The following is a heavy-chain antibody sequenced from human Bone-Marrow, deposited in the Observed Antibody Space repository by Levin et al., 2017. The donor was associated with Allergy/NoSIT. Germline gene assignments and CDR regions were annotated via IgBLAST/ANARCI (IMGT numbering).Heavy chain of an antibody. CDR3: TKEDWWRFDY. CDR1: GFSFSAYY. CDR2: ISKSGSDC. D-gene: IGHD2-8*02. Sequence: GGSLRLSCAVSGFSFSAYYMSWVRQAPGKGLEWISKISKSGSDCTYADSVKGRFTISRDNAKNSLYLEMNSLRVEDTVIYYCTKEDWWRFDYWGQGALVTVSS. J-gene: IGHJ4*02. V-gene: IGHV3-11*01.